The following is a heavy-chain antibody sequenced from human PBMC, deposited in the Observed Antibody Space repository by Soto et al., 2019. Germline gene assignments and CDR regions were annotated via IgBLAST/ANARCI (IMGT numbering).Heavy chain of an antibody. V-gene: IGHV3-21*01. CDR1: GFTFSSYS. CDR2: ISSSSSYI. Sequence: EVQLVESGGGLVKPGGSLRLSCAASGFTFSSYSMNWVRQAPGQGLEWVSSISSSSSYIYYADSVKGRFTISRDNAKNSLYLQMNSLRAEDTAVYYCARDDGYCSGGSCYSSLIDYWGQGTLVTVSS. CDR3: ARDDGYCSGGSCYSSLIDY. D-gene: IGHD2-15*01. J-gene: IGHJ4*02.